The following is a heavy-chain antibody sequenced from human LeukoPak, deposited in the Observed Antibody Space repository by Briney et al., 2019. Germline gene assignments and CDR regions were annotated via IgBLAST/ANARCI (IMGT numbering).Heavy chain of an antibody. Sequence: PGRSLRLSCAVSGFTFNTYSMNWVRQAPGKGLEWVSTISSSSNYIYYGESVKGRFTVSRDNAKNSLYLQMKSLRAEDTAVYYCAREVGVGSIFDYWGRGTLVTVSS. J-gene: IGHJ4*02. V-gene: IGHV3-21*01. CDR3: AREVGVGSIFDY. D-gene: IGHD1-26*01. CDR2: ISSSSNYI. CDR1: GFTFNTYS.